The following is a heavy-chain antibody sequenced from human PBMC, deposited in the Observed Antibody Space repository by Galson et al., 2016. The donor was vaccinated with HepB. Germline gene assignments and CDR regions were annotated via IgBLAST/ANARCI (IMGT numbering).Heavy chain of an antibody. Sequence: SVKVSCKASGYTFTSYDINWVRQATGQGPEWMGWMDPNSGNTDYAQKFQGRVTMTRDTSISTAYMELSSLRSEDTAVYYCARVSLPSRYCSGGSCYFYHWGQGTLVTVSS. CDR2: MDPNSGNT. D-gene: IGHD2-15*01. V-gene: IGHV1-8*01. CDR3: ARVSLPSRYCSGGSCYFYH. CDR1: GYTFTSYD. J-gene: IGHJ4*02.